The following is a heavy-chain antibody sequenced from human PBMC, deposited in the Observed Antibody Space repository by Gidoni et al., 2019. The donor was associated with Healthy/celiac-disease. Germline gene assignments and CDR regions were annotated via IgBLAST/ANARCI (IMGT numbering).Heavy chain of an antibody. CDR2: IWYDGSNK. D-gene: IGHD2-2*01. CDR1: GFTFSSYG. J-gene: IGHJ5*02. V-gene: IGHV3-33*01. Sequence: QVQLVESGGGVVQPGRSLRLSCAASGFTFSSYGMHWVRQAPGQGLEWVAVIWYDGSNKYYADSVKGRFTISRDNSKNTLYLQMNSLRAEDTAVYYCAGYQLLSDWFDPWGQGTLVTVSS. CDR3: AGYQLLSDWFDP.